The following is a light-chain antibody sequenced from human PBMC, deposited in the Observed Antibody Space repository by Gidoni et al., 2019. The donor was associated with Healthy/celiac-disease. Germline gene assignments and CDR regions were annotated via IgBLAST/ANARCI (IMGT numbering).Light chain of an antibody. J-gene: IGKJ4*01. Sequence: IVMTQTLLSLPVTPGVPASSSSRSSQCLVHSNGYNYLAWYLQKTGQSPQLLIYLGATRASGVPDRCSGSGSCTDVSPIISRVEAEDVVVYYCMQALQTPRTFGGGTKVEIK. V-gene: IGKV2-28*01. CDR2: LGA. CDR3: MQALQTPRT. CDR1: QCLVHSNGYNY.